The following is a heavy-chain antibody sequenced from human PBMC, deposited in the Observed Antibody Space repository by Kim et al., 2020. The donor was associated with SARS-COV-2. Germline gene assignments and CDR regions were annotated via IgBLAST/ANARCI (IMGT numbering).Heavy chain of an antibody. Sequence: ADSGTGRFTISRDNSKSNLYLQMNSLRVEDTAVYYCARGGCSSRYWNFDLWGRGTLVTVSS. D-gene: IGHD6-13*01. V-gene: IGHV3-23*01. J-gene: IGHJ2*01. CDR3: ARGGCSSRYWNFDL.